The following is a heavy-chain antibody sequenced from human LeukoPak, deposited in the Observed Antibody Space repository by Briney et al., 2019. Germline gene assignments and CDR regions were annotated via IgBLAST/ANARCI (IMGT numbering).Heavy chain of an antibody. D-gene: IGHD3-10*01. J-gene: IGHJ4*02. CDR1: GFTLSTYG. Sequence: GGSLRLSCAASGFTLSTYGMSWVRQAPGKGLEWVSSISGGTTYYADSVKGRFTISRDNSKNTVSLQMNSPRAEDTAVYYCAKSVYHSGNYWGQGTLVTVSS. CDR2: ISGGTT. V-gene: IGHV3-23*01. CDR3: AKSVYHSGNY.